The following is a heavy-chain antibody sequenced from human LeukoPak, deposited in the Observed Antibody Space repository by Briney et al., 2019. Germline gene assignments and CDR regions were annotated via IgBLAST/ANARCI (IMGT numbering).Heavy chain of an antibody. V-gene: IGHV3-11*05. J-gene: IGHJ3*02. CDR3: AREGIAVADDAFDI. Sequence: GGSLRLSCAASGFTFSDYYMGWIRQAPGQGLEWVSYISGSSSHTNYADSVKGRSTISRDIAKNSLYLRMNSPRAEDTAVYYCAREGIAVADDAFDIWGQGTMVTV. CDR1: GFTFSDYY. CDR2: ISGSSSHT. D-gene: IGHD6-19*01.